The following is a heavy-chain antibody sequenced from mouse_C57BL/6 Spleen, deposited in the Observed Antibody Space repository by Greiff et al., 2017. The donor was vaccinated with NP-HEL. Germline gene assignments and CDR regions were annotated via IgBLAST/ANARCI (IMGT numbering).Heavy chain of an antibody. CDR3: ARDWDYLDY. J-gene: IGHJ2*01. V-gene: IGHV2-9-1*01. CDR2: IWTGGGT. D-gene: IGHD4-1*01. Sequence: VQLQLSGSGLVAPPQSPSITCTVSGFSLSSFAISWVHQPLGKALAWLGVIWTGGGTNYNSALKSRLRISKDNAKSQVFLKMNSLQPDDTARCYCARDWDYLDYWGKGTTHTV. CDR1: GFSLSSFA.